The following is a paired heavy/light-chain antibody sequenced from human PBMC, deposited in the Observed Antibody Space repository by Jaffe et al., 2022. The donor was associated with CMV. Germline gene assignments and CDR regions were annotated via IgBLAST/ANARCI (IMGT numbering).Light chain of an antibody. CDR3: QQTNSFPLT. CDR2: AAS. Sequence: DIQMTQSPSSVSASVGDRVTITCRASQGISSWVAWYQQKPGKAPNLLIYAASTLQTGVPSRFGGSGSGTDFTLTISGLQPEDFATYYCQQTNSFPLTFGGGTKVEIK. V-gene: IGKV1-12*01. J-gene: IGKJ4*01. CDR1: QGISSW.
Heavy chain of an antibody. D-gene: IGHD3-3*01. CDR3: ARVGHDPSGYYHFDY. CDR1: GYSFTRYY. J-gene: IGHJ4*02. Sequence: QVQLVQSGAEVKKAGASVKVSCKASGYSFTRYYLHWVRQAPGQGLEWMGQINPSGTSTTYAQRFQGRVTMTRDTSTNTVYMELSSLRSEDTAVYYCARVGHDPSGYYHFDYWGQGTLVTVSS. V-gene: IGHV1-46*01. CDR2: INPSGTST.